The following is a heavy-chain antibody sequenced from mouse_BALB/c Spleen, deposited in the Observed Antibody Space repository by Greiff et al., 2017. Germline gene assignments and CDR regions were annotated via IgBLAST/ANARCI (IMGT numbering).Heavy chain of an antibody. D-gene: IGHD2-4*01. CDR3: TRDDYEGAMDY. Sequence: DVKLVESGGGLVKPGGSLKLSCAASGFTFSSYTMSWVRQTPEKRLEWVATISSGGSYTYYPDSVKGRFTISRDNAKNTLYLQMSSLKSEDTAMYYCTRDDYEGAMDYWGRGTSVTVSS. V-gene: IGHV5-6-4*01. J-gene: IGHJ4*01. CDR1: GFTFSSYT. CDR2: ISSGGSYT.